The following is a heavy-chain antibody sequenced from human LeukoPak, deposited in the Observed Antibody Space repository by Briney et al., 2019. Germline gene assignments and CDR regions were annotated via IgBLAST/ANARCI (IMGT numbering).Heavy chain of an antibody. D-gene: IGHD2-15*01. CDR3: AKLRSGWVVAASDY. V-gene: IGHV3-53*01. Sequence: GGSLRLSCAASGFTVSGNYMSWVRQAPGKGLEYVSLLYRGGSTYYADSVKGRFTISRDNSKNTLYLQMNSLRADDTAVYYCAKLRSGWVVAASDYWGQGTLVTVSS. J-gene: IGHJ4*02. CDR2: LYRGGST. CDR1: GFTVSGNY.